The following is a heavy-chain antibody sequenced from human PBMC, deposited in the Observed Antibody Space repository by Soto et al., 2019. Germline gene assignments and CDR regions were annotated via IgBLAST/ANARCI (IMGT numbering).Heavy chain of an antibody. CDR3: ARVRSRYDFWSGPAYYYYMHV. V-gene: IGHV4-34*01. J-gene: IGHJ6*03. D-gene: IGHD3-3*01. Sequence: SETLSLTCAVYGRSFSGYYWSWLRQPPGKGLELIGEINHSGSTNYNPSLKSRVTISVDTSKNQFSLKLSSVTAADTAVYYCARVRSRYDFWSGPAYYYYMHVWGKGITVTVSS. CDR2: INHSGST. CDR1: GRSFSGYY.